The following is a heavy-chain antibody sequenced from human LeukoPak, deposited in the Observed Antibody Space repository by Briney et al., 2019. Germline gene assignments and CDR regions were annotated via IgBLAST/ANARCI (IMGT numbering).Heavy chain of an antibody. D-gene: IGHD2-8*01. CDR3: ARVGSNGVYYLGDDAFDI. CDR1: GGSF. Sequence: KASETLSLTCAVYGGSFWSWIRQPPGKGLEWIGEINHSGSTNYNPTLKSRVTMSVDTSKNQFSLKLSSVTAADTAMYYCARVGSNGVYYLGDDAFDIWGQGTMAIVSS. J-gene: IGHJ3*02. V-gene: IGHV4-34*01. CDR2: INHSGST.